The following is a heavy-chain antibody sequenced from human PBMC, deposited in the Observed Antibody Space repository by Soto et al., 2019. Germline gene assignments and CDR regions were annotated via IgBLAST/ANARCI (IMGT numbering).Heavy chain of an antibody. Sequence: ASVKVSCKASGGTFSSYAISWVRQAPGQGLEWMGGIIPIFGTANYAQKFQGRVTITADESTSTAYMELSSLRSEDTAVYYCARDDYYDSSGYYPMGGYFDYWGQGTLVTVSS. J-gene: IGHJ4*02. CDR3: ARDDYYDSSGYYPMGGYFDY. CDR2: IIPIFGTA. D-gene: IGHD3-22*01. V-gene: IGHV1-69*13. CDR1: GGTFSSYA.